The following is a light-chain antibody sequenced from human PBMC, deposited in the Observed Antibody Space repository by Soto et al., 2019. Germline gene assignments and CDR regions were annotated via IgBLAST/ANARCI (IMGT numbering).Light chain of an antibody. CDR2: GAS. J-gene: IGKJ5*01. CDR3: QQYGSSLFT. CDR1: QSVSSSY. Sequence: EVVVTQSPDTLSLSPGETATLSCRASQSVSSSYLAWYQQKPGQAPRLLIYGASSRATGIPDRFSGSGSGTDFTLTISRLEPEDFAVYYCQQYGSSLFTFGQGTRLEIK. V-gene: IGKV3-20*01.